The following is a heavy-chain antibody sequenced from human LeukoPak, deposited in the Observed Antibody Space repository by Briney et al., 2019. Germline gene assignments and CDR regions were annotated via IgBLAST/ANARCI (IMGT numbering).Heavy chain of an antibody. CDR1: GGSISSYY. J-gene: IGHJ6*03. D-gene: IGHD3-10*01. V-gene: IGHV4-59*01. CDR2: INYRGNT. CDR3: ARAEEGGSGTSYFYYYMDV. Sequence: SETLSLTCTVSGGSISSYYWSWIRQPPGKGLEWIAYINYRGNTNYNPSLTSRVTISLDTSENQFSLKLSSVTAADTAVYYCARAEEGGSGTSYFYYYMDVWGKGTTVTISS.